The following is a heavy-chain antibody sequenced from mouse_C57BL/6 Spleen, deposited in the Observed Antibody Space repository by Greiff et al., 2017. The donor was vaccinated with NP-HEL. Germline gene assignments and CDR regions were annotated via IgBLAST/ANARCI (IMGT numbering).Heavy chain of an antibody. CDR3: ALAGRAMDY. D-gene: IGHD4-1*01. J-gene: IGHJ4*01. CDR1: GFTFSDYG. Sequence: EVHLVESGGGLVKPGGSLKLSCAASGFTFSDYGMHWVRQAPEKGLEWVAYISSGSSTIYYADTVKGRFTISRDNAKNTLFLQMTSLRSEDTAMYYCALAGRAMDYWGQGTSVTVSS. CDR2: ISSGSSTI. V-gene: IGHV5-17*01.